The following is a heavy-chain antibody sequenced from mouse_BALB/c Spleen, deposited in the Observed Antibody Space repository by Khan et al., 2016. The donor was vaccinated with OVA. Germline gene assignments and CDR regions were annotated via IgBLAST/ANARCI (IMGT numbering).Heavy chain of an antibody. D-gene: IGHD2-10*01. J-gene: IGHJ4*01. CDR1: GYTFTNFE. CDR3: ARPPYFSYAVAY. V-gene: IGHV9-3-1*01. Sequence: QIQLVQSGPELKKPGETVKVSCKASGYTFTNFEMNWVKQSPGKGLEWMGWINTYTGEPTYADDFKGLFAFSVETSASTAYLQINSLNNEDTSTYFCARPPYFSYAVAYWGQGTSVTVSS. CDR2: INTYTGEP.